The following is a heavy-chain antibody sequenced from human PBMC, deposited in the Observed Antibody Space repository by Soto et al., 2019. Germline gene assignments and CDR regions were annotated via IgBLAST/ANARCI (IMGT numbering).Heavy chain of an antibody. D-gene: IGHD1-1*01. V-gene: IGHV3-21*01. CDR1: GFTFSSYS. Sequence: EVQLVESGGGLVKPGGSLRLSCAASGFTFSSYSMHWVRQAPGKGLEWVSSIDTTSSYIFYPDSVKGRFTISRDNAKNSLYLQMNSLEADATAVYYCARTGPDNLDSWGQGTLVTVSS. CDR2: IDTTSSYI. J-gene: IGHJ4*02. CDR3: ARTGPDNLDS.